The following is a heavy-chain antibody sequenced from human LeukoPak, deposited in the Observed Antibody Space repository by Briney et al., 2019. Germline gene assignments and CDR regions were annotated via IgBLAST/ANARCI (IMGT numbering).Heavy chain of an antibody. Sequence: GGSLRLSCAASGFTFSSYWMSWVRQAPGKGLEWVANIKQDGSEKYYVDSVKGRFTISRDNAKNSLYLQMNSLRAEDTAVYYCARADSSSWYELDYWGQGTLVTVSS. D-gene: IGHD6-13*01. J-gene: IGHJ4*02. CDR2: IKQDGSEK. CDR3: ARADSSSWYELDY. V-gene: IGHV3-7*01. CDR1: GFTFSSYW.